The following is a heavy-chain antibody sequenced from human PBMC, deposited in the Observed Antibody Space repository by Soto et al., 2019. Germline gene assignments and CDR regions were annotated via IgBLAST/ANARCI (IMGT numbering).Heavy chain of an antibody. D-gene: IGHD6-19*01. CDR1: GFTFSNYT. CDR2: ISSSGGST. CDR3: AKGSSSGLQYFDY. Sequence: GGSLRLSCAASGFTFSNYTMSWVRQAPGKGLAWVSAISSSGGSTYYADSVKGRFTISRDNSKNTLSLQMNSLRVEDTAVYYCAKGSSSGLQYFDYWGQGTLVTVSS. J-gene: IGHJ4*02. V-gene: IGHV3-23*01.